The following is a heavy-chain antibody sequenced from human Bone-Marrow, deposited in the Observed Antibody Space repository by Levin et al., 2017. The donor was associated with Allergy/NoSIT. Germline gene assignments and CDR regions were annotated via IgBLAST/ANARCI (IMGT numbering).Heavy chain of an antibody. CDR2: ISGSGGST. CDR3: ARAAIVLVPAAEYYFDY. Sequence: GGSLRLSCAASGFTFSSYAMSWVRQAPGKGLEWVSAISGSGGSTYYADSVKGRFTISRDNSKNTLYLQMNSLRAEDTAVYYCARAAIVLVPAAEYYFDYWGQGTLVTVSS. CDR1: GFTFSSYA. D-gene: IGHD2-2*01. J-gene: IGHJ4*02. V-gene: IGHV3-23*01.